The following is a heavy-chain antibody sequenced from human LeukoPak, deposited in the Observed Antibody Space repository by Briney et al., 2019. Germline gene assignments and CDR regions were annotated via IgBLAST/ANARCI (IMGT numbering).Heavy chain of an antibody. CDR3: ARDRRYDFPYYYYMDV. J-gene: IGHJ6*03. V-gene: IGHV3-74*01. D-gene: IGHD3-3*01. CDR2: INSDGSST. CDR1: GFTFSSYW. Sequence: GGSLRLSCAASGFTFSSYWMHWVRQAPGKGLVWVSRINSDGSSTSYADSVKGRFTISRDNAKNTLYLQMNSLRAEDTAVYYCARDRRYDFPYYYYMDVWGKGTTVTVSS.